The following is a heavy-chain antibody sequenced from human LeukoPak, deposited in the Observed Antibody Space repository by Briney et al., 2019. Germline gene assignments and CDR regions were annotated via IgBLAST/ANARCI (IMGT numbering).Heavy chain of an antibody. J-gene: IGHJ5*02. CDR2: INPNSGGT. V-gene: IGHV1-2*02. Sequence: GASVKVSCKASGYTFTGYYMHWVRQAPGQGLEWMGWINPNSGGTNYAQKFQGRVTMTRDTSISTAYMELSRLRSDDTAVYYCARERGVRDIVVVPAAGSGFDPWGQGTLVTVSS. CDR3: ARERGVRDIVVVPAAGSGFDP. D-gene: IGHD2-2*01. CDR1: GYTFTGYY.